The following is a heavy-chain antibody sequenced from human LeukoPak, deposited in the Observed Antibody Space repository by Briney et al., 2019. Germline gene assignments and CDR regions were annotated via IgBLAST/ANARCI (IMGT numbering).Heavy chain of an antibody. D-gene: IGHD6-19*01. CDR1: GFTFSSYW. CDR3: ARLPKANIAVAGYYFDY. V-gene: IGHV3-7*04. J-gene: IGHJ4*02. CDR2: IKQDGSEK. Sequence: GGSLRLSCAASGFTFSSYWMSWVRQAPGKGLEWVANIKQDGSEKYYVDSVKGRFTISRDNAKNPLYLQMNSLRAEDTAVYYCARLPKANIAVAGYYFDYWGQGTLVTVSS.